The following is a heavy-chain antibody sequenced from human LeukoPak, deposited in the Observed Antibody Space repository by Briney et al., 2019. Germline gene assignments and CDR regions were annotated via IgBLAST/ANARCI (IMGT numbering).Heavy chain of an antibody. V-gene: IGHV4-30-2*01. CDR3: ARGRDYSLYYYGMDV. CDR2: IYHSGST. J-gene: IGHJ6*02. D-gene: IGHD4-17*01. CDR1: GGSISSGGYS. Sequence: SETLSLTCAVSGGSISSGGYSWSWIRQPPGKGLEWIGYIYHSGSTYYNPSLKSRVTISVDRSKNQFSLKLSSVTAADTAVYYCARGRDYSLYYYGMDVWGQGTTVTVSS.